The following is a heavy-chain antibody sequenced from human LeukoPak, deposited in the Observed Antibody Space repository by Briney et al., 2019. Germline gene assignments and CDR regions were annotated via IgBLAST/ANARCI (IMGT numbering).Heavy chain of an antibody. V-gene: IGHV6-1*01. D-gene: IGHD6-25*01. Sequence: SQTLSLSCAISGDTVSTIGVGWNWVSHSPSRGLEWLGRTYYTSKWNTDYAVSVKSRIVVNPDTSKNQFSLQLNSVTSEDTAVYYCARGRASAFDVWGQGTMVTVSS. J-gene: IGHJ3*01. CDR1: GDTVSTIGVG. CDR3: ARGRASAFDV. CDR2: TYYTSKWNT.